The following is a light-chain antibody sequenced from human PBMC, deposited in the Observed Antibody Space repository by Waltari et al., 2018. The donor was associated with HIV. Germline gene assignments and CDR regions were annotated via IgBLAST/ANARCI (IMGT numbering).Light chain of an antibody. CDR2: RAS. CDR1: QNISTW. CDR3: QHPIKT. J-gene: IGKJ3*01. Sequence: DIQMTQSPSTLSASVGDGVTITCRASQNISTWLAWYQQKPGKAPKMLIYRASNLESGVPSRFSGSGSGTEFTLTISSLQPDDLATYYCQHPIKTFGPGTKVEIK. V-gene: IGKV1-5*03.